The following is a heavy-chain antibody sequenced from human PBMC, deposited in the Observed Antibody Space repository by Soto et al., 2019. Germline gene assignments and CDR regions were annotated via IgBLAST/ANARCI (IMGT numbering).Heavy chain of an antibody. CDR1: GFSLSTSGVG. CDR3: AHMGYCSGGSCYSEVLDY. Sequence: SGPTLVNPTQTLTLTCTFSGFSLSTSGVGGGWIRQPPGKALEWLALIYWDDAKRYSPSLKSRLTITKDTSKNQVVLTMPNMDPVDTATYYCAHMGYCSGGSCYSEVLDYWGQGTRVTVSS. CDR2: IYWDDAK. J-gene: IGHJ4*02. V-gene: IGHV2-5*02. D-gene: IGHD2-15*01.